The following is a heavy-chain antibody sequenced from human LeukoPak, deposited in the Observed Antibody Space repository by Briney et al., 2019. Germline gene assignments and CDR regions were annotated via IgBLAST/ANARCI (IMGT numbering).Heavy chain of an antibody. Sequence: GASVKVSCKASGYTFTTYYVHWVRQAPGQGLEWMGIIYPSGGSTSYAQKFQGRVTMTRDTSTSTVYMELNSLRSEDTAVYYCARDPLSSTWSPYYFTLDAWGQGTTVIVSS. CDR2: IYPSGGST. J-gene: IGHJ6*02. CDR3: ARDPLSSTWSPYYFTLDA. V-gene: IGHV1-46*01. CDR1: GYTFTTYY. D-gene: IGHD6-13*01.